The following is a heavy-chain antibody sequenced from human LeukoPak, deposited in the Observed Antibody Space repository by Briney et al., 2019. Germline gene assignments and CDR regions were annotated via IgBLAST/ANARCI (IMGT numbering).Heavy chain of an antibody. J-gene: IGHJ4*02. CDR1: GGTFSSYA. V-gene: IGHV1-69*04. CDR3: ATRDSSGYSDY. Sequence: ATVKVSCKASGGTFSSYAISWVRQAPGQGLEWMGRIIPILGIANYAQKFQGRVTITADKSTSTAYMELSSLRSEDTAVYYCATRDSSGYSDYWGQGTLVTVSS. CDR2: IIPILGIA. D-gene: IGHD3-22*01.